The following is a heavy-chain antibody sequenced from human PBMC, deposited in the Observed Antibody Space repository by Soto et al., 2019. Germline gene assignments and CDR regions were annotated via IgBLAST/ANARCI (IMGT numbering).Heavy chain of an antibody. V-gene: IGHV1-2*04. CDR2: INPNSGGT. J-gene: IGHJ4*02. CDR3: AIEVHSSSWYAFDY. Sequence: ASVKVSCKASGYTFTGYYMHWVRQAPGQGLEWMGWINPNSGGTNYAQKFQGWVTMTRDTSISTAYMELSRLRSDDTAVYYCAIEVHSSSWYAFDYWSQGTLVTVSS. D-gene: IGHD6-13*01. CDR1: GYTFTGYY.